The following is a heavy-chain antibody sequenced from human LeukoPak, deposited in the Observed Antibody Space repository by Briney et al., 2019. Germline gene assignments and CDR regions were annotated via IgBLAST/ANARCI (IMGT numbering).Heavy chain of an antibody. V-gene: IGHV5-51*01. D-gene: IGHD5-12*01. CDR3: ARHYAELSPGYVSHPYYFDY. J-gene: IGHJ4*02. CDR2: IYPGDSDT. CDR1: GYSFTSYW. Sequence: GDSLKISCKGSGYSFTSYWIGWVRQMPGKGLEWMGIIYPGDSDTRYSPSFQGQVTISADKSISTAYLQWSSLKASDTAMYYCARHYAELSPGYVSHPYYFDYWGQGTLVTVSS.